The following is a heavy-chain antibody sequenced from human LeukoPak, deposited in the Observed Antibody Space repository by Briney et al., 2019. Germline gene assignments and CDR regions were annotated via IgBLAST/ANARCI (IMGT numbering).Heavy chain of an antibody. CDR1: GFTFSSYA. V-gene: IGHV3-30*04. CDR3: AKDQIRGSYSNWFDP. Sequence: PGGSLRLSCAASGFTFSSYAMSWVRQAPGKGLEWVAVISYDGSNKYYADSVKGRFTISRDNSKNTLYLQMNSLRAEDTAVYYCAKDQIRGSYSNWFDPWGQGTLVTVSS. J-gene: IGHJ5*02. CDR2: ISYDGSNK. D-gene: IGHD1-26*01.